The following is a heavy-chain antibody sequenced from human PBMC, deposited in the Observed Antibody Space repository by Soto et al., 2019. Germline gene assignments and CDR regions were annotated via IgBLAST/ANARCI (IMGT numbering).Heavy chain of an antibody. CDR2: IYHNERT. J-gene: IGHJ6*02. CDR3: VRTKDYVYGVDV. CDR1: GTSISSSQW. Sequence: QVQLQESGPGLVKPSGTLSLTCAVSGTSISSSQWWSWVRQPPGKGLEWIGEIYHNERTNYNPSLKSRLTMSLDKSKNQVSLKLRSVTAADTATYYCVRTKDYVYGVDVWGQGTTVTVSS. V-gene: IGHV4-4*02.